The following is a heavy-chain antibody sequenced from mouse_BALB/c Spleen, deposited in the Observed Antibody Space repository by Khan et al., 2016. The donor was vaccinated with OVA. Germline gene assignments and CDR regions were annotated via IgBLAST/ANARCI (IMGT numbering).Heavy chain of an antibody. Sequence: VQLQESGAELVTPGASVRLSCKASGYSFTSYYLYWVKQRPGQGLEWIGDINPNNGGTNFNEKLKSKATLTVDKSSSTAYILLNSLSSVDSAVYYCSRSGYGSFAYWGQGTLVTVSA. CDR2: INPNNGGT. J-gene: IGHJ3*01. V-gene: IGHV1-53*01. CDR3: SRSGYGSFAY. CDR1: GYSFTSYY. D-gene: IGHD2-2*01.